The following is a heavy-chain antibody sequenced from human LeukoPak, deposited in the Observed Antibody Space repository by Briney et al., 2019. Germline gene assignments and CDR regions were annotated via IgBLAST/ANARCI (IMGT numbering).Heavy chain of an antibody. CDR2: ISYDGSNK. CDR3: ARSSGYYYQAY. CDR1: GFTFSSYA. Sequence: GGSLRLSCAASGFTFSSYAMHWVRQAPGKGLEWVAVISYDGSNKYYADSVKGRFTISRDNSKNTLYLQMNSLRAEDTAVYYCARSSGYYYQAYWGQGTLVTVSS. J-gene: IGHJ4*02. V-gene: IGHV3-30*04. D-gene: IGHD3-22*01.